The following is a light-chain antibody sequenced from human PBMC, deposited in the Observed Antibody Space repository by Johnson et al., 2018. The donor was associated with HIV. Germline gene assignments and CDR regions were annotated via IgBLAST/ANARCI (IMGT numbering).Light chain of an antibody. J-gene: IGLJ1*01. Sequence: QSVLTQPPSVSAAPGQKVTISCSGTSSNIGNHYVSWYQLLPGTAPKLLIYDNNQRPSGIPDRFSGSKSGTSATLGVTGLQTGDEADYFCGTWDSSLSAYVFGTGTNVTVL. V-gene: IGLV1-51*01. CDR2: DNN. CDR1: SSNIGNHY. CDR3: GTWDSSLSAYV.